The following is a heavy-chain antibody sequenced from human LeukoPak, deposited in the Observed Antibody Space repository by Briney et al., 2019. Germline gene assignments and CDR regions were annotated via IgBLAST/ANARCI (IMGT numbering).Heavy chain of an antibody. CDR2: IGNSGGST. Sequence: GGSLRLSCTASGFTFNNYAMIWVRQAPGKGLEWVSGIGNSGGSTSYADSVRGRFTISRDNSRNTLFLQMDSLSIEDTAVYFCAKEKVAYYSSAWAGLFDTWGQGALVTVSS. D-gene: IGHD6-19*01. CDR1: GFTFNNYA. CDR3: AKEKVAYYSSAWAGLFDT. V-gene: IGHV3-23*01. J-gene: IGHJ5*02.